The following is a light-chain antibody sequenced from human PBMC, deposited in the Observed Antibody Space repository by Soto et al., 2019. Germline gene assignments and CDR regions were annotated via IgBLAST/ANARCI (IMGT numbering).Light chain of an antibody. V-gene: IGKV1-17*01. CDR1: QGISNL. CDR2: AAS. Sequence: DIQMTQSPSSLSASVGDRVTITCRASQGISNLLGWVPHKPGKAPKRLIYAASSLQGGVPSRFSGSGSGTEFTLTLTGLQPEDFADYYSLHQNTYQYTFGQGTKLEIK. J-gene: IGKJ2*01. CDR3: LHQNTYQYT.